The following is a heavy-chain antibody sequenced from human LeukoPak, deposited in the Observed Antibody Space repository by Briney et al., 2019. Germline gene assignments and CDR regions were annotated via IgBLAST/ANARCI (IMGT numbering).Heavy chain of an antibody. CDR2: ISYDGSNK. J-gene: IGHJ4*02. V-gene: IGHV3-30-3*02. CDR1: GFTFSSYA. CDR3: AKSRRDYSFWSGYY. Sequence: GGSLRLSCAASGFTFSSYAMHWVRQAPGKGLEWVAVISYDGSNKYYADSVKGRSTISRDNSKNTLYLQMNSLRAEDTAVYYCAKSRRDYSFWSGYYWGQGTLVTVSS. D-gene: IGHD3-3*01.